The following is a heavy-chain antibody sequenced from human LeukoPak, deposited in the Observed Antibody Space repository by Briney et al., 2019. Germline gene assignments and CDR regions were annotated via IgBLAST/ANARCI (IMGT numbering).Heavy chain of an antibody. V-gene: IGHV3-30*18. CDR1: GFTFSSYG. J-gene: IGHJ6*02. D-gene: IGHD5-12*01. Sequence: GGSLSLSCAASGFTFSSYGMHWVRQAPGKGLEWVAVISYDGSNKYYADSVKGRFTISRDNSKNTLYLQMNSLRAEDTAVYYCAKDKRSGYSGYYRMDVWGQGTTVTVSS. CDR2: ISYDGSNK. CDR3: AKDKRSGYSGYYRMDV.